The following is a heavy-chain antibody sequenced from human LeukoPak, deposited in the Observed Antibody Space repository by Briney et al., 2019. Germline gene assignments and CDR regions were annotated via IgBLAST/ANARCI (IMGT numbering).Heavy chain of an antibody. CDR3: ARALDCSSTSCRYDNWFDP. Sequence: SETLSLTCTVSGGSISSGGYYWSWIRQHPGKGLEWIGYMYYSGSTYYNPSLKSRVTISVDTSKNQFSLKLSSVTAADTAVYYCARALDCSSTSCRYDNWFDPWGQGTLVTVSS. CDR2: MYYSGST. CDR1: GGSISSGGYY. J-gene: IGHJ5*02. D-gene: IGHD2-2*01. V-gene: IGHV4-31*03.